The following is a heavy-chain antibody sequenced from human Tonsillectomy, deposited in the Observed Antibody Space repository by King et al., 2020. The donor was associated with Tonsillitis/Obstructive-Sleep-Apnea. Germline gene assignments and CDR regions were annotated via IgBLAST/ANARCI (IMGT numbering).Heavy chain of an antibody. CDR3: ARVNYYDSSAFAY. J-gene: IGHJ4*02. V-gene: IGHV4-39*01. CDR1: GGSISSSSYY. Sequence: QLQESGPGLVKPSETLSLTCTVSGGSISSSSYYWGWIRQPPGKGLEWIGSIYYSGSTYYNPSLKSRVTISVDTSKNQFSLKLSSVTAADTAVYYCARVNYYDSSAFAYWGQGTLVTVSS. CDR2: IYYSGST. D-gene: IGHD3-22*01.